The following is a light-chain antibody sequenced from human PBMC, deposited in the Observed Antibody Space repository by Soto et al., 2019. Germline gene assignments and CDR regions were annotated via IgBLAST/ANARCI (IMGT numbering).Light chain of an antibody. CDR2: DAS. Sequence: EIGLTQSPGTLSLSPGERATLSCRAIQSVSSSSLAWYQQNPGQAPRLLIYDASNRATGIPARFSGSGSGTDFTLTISSLEPEDFAVYYCQQRSNWPPWTFGQGTKVDI. J-gene: IGKJ1*01. CDR1: QSVSSSS. V-gene: IGKV3D-20*02. CDR3: QQRSNWPPWT.